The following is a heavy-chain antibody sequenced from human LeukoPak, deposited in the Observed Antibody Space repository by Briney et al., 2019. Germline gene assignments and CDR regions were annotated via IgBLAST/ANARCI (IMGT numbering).Heavy chain of an antibody. Sequence: ASEKLSCNASGYTFTIYGISWVRHAPGQGLEWMGWISAYNGNTNYAQKLQGRVTMTTDTSTSTAYMELRRLRSDDTAVYYCARAVRGSFDYWGQGTLVTVSS. V-gene: IGHV1-18*01. CDR2: ISAYNGNT. J-gene: IGHJ4*02. CDR3: ARAVRGSFDY. CDR1: GYTFTIYG. D-gene: IGHD3-10*01.